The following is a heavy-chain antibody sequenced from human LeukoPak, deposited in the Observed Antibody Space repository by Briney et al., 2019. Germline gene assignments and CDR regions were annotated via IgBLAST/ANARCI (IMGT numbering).Heavy chain of an antibody. CDR2: ISGSGGST. CDR3: AKDPTAYGDYGGDDY. V-gene: IGHV3-23*01. CDR1: GFTFSSYA. Sequence: PEGSLRLSCAASGFTFSSYAMSWVRQAPGKGLEWVSAISGSGGSTYYADSVKGRFTISRDNSKNTLYLQMNSLRAEDTAVYYCAKDPTAYGDYGGDDYWGQGTLVTVSS. D-gene: IGHD4-17*01. J-gene: IGHJ4*02.